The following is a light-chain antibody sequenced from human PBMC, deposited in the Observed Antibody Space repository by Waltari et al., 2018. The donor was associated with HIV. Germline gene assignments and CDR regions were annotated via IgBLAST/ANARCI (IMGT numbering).Light chain of an antibody. CDR2: DTG. V-gene: IGLV7-46*01. Sequence: QALVTQEPSLTVSPGGTVTLTCGSSHGPVTSGHYPYWFQQKPGQPPLTLIYDTGNKHPWTPALFSGSLLGGKAALTLSGAQPEDEADYYCLLAYSGERVFGGGTKVTVL. CDR1: HGPVTSGHY. J-gene: IGLJ2*01. CDR3: LLAYSGERV.